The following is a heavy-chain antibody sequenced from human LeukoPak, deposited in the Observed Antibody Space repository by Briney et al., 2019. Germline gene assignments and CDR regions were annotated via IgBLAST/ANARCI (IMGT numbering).Heavy chain of an antibody. V-gene: IGHV5-51*01. CDR2: IYPGDSDT. Sequence: GESLKISCKGSGYSFTSYWIGWVRQMPGKGLEWMGIIYPGDSDTRYSPSFQGQVTISADKSISTAYLQWSSLKASDTAVYFCARRAKTDGYNYDYYDYWGQGTLVTVSS. CDR1: GYSFTSYW. CDR3: ARRAKTDGYNYDYYDY. J-gene: IGHJ4*02. D-gene: IGHD5-24*01.